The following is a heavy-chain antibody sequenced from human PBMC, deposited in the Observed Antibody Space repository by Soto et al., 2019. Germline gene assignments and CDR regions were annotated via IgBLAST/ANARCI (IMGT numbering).Heavy chain of an antibody. CDR2: INAGNGNT. CDR1: GYTFTSYA. V-gene: IGHV1-3*01. CDR3: ARESLRAYDFWSGPTYYFDY. D-gene: IGHD3-3*01. J-gene: IGHJ4*02. Sequence: GASVKVSCKASGYTFTSYAMHWARQAPGQRLEWMGWINAGNGNTKYSQKFQGRVTITRDTSASTAYMELSSLRSEDTAVYYCARESLRAYDFWSGPTYYFDYWGQGTLVTV.